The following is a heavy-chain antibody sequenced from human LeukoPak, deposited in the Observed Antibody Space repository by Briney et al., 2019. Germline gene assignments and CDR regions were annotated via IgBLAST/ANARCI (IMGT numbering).Heavy chain of an antibody. Sequence: ASVKVSCKAYGYTFTGYYMHWVRQAPGQGLEWMGWINPNSGGTNYAQKFQGRVTMTRDTSISTTYMELSRLRSDDTAVYYCATLPAGGAYGYWGQGTLVTVSS. CDR1: GYTFTGYY. V-gene: IGHV1-2*02. J-gene: IGHJ4*02. CDR2: INPNSGGT. D-gene: IGHD2-2*01. CDR3: ATLPAGGAYGY.